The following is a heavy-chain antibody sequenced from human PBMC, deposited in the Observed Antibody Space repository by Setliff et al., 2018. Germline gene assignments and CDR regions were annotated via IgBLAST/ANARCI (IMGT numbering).Heavy chain of an antibody. Sequence: SETLSLTCTVSGGSISSYYWSWIRQPPGKGLEWIGSIYHSGSTYYNPSLKSRVTISVDTSKNQFSLKLSSVTAADTAVYYCARGKDYYDSSGYGRGDFDYWGQGTLVTVSS. D-gene: IGHD3-22*01. V-gene: IGHV4-59*08. CDR1: GGSISSYY. J-gene: IGHJ4*02. CDR2: IYHSGST. CDR3: ARGKDYYDSSGYGRGDFDY.